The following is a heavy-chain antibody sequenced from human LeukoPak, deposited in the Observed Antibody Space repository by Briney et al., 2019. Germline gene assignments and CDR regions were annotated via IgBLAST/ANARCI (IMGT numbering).Heavy chain of an antibody. CDR1: GGTFSSYA. Sequence: GASVKVSCKASGGTFSSYAISWVRQATGQGLEWMGWMNPNSGNTGYAQKFQGRVTMTRNTSISTAYMELSSLRSEDTAVYYCARGHRDILTGYYPDYWGQGTLVTVSS. CDR3: ARGHRDILTGYYPDY. CDR2: MNPNSGNT. V-gene: IGHV1-8*02. J-gene: IGHJ4*02. D-gene: IGHD3-9*01.